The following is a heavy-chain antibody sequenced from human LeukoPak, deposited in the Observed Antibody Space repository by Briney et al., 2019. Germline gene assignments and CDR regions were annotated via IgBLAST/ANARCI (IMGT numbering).Heavy chain of an antibody. V-gene: IGHV1-2*02. CDR1: VYTFTGYY. Sequence: ASVTVSCLASVYTFTGYYMHWVRQAPGQGLEWMGWINPNSGGTNYAQKFQGRVTMTRDTSISTAYMELSRLRSDDTAVYYCARMRSDAFDIWGQGTMVTVSS. CDR3: ARMRSDAFDI. CDR2: INPNSGGT. J-gene: IGHJ3*02.